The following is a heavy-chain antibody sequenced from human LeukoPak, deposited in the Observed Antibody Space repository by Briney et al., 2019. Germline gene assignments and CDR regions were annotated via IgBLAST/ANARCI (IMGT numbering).Heavy chain of an antibody. CDR1: GYTFTGYY. CDR3: ARGHYDFWSGYYTSNNWFDP. J-gene: IGHJ5*02. D-gene: IGHD3-3*01. CDR2: INPNSGGT. Sequence: GASVKVSCKASGYTFTGYYMHWVRQAPGQGLEWMGWINPNSGGTNYAQKFQGRVTMTRDTSISTAYMELSRLRSDDTAVYYCARGHYDFWSGYYTSNNWFDPWGQGTLVTVSS. V-gene: IGHV1-2*02.